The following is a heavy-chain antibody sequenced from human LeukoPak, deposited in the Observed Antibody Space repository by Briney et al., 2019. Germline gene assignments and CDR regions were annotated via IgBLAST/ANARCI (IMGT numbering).Heavy chain of an antibody. V-gene: IGHV4-4*07. J-gene: IGHJ3*01. CDR1: GGSIGSYY. CDR2: IYTSGST. CDR3: AIVRDAFDV. Sequence: ETLSLICTVSGGSIGSYYCMWIGQPAGKGLEWVGRIYTSGSTNYNPSLKSRVTMSVDTSKNQFALKLSSVTAGVTAVYYCAIVRDAFDVWGQATMVTVSS.